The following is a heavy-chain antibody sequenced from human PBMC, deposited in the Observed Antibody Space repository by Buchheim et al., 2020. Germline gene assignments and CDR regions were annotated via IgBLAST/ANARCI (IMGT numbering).Heavy chain of an antibody. J-gene: IGHJ4*02. CDR1: GYTFTTYY. CDR3: AREESSGYYAFYFED. V-gene: IGHV1-2*06. CDR2: INPNTGGT. Sequence: QVQLVQSGAEVKKPGASVRVSCKASGYTFTTYYLHWVRQAPGQGLEWMGRINPNTGGTNYAEKFQGRFTVTRDMSINTLYMELSSLRPDDTAVYYCAREESSGYYAFYFEDWGQGTL. D-gene: IGHD3-22*01.